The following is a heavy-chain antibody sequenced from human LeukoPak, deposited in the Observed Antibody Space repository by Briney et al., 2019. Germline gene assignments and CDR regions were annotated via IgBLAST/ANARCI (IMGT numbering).Heavy chain of an antibody. CDR2: FDPEDGET. V-gene: IGHV1-24*01. Sequence: ASVKVSCKVSGYTLTELSMHWVRQAPGKGLEWMGGFDPEDGETIYAQKFQGRVTMTEDTSTDTAYMELSSLRSEDTAVYYCATGSGSYFISTADDAFDIWGQGTMVTVS. J-gene: IGHJ3*02. CDR1: GYTLTELS. CDR3: ATGSGSYFISTADDAFDI. D-gene: IGHD1-26*01.